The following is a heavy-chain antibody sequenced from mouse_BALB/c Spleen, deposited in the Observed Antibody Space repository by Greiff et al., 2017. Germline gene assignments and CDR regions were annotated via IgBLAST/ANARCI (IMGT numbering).Heavy chain of an antibody. CDR2: IWAGGST. Sequence: QVQLMQSGPGLVAPSQSLSITCTVSGFSLTSYGVHWVRQPPGKGLEWLGVIWAGGSTNYYSALMSRLSISKDNSKSQLFLKMNSLQTDDTAMYYCAVDYEDAMDYWGQGTSVTVSS. CDR3: AVDYEDAMDY. V-gene: IGHV2-9*02. CDR1: GFSLTSYG. D-gene: IGHD1-1*01. J-gene: IGHJ4*01.